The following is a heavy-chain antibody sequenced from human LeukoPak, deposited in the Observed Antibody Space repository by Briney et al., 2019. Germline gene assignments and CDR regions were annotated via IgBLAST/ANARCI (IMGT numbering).Heavy chain of an antibody. J-gene: IGHJ6*03. CDR3: ATTLSGWSPPQTSYYSYYMDV. CDR1: GFTLSSYW. D-gene: IGHD6-19*01. Sequence: GGSLRLSCAASGFTLSSYWMSWVRQAPGKGLEWVANIKQDGSEKYYVDSVKGRFTISRDNAKNSLYLQMNSLRAEDTAVYYCATTLSGWSPPQTSYYSYYMDVWGKGTTVTISS. V-gene: IGHV3-7*01. CDR2: IKQDGSEK.